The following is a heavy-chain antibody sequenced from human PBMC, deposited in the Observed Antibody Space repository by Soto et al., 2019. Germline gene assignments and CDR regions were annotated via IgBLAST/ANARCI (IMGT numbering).Heavy chain of an antibody. CDR1: GGTFSSYT. CDR2: IIPILGIA. D-gene: IGHD1-26*01. J-gene: IGHJ6*02. Sequence: QVQLVQSGAEVKKPGSSVKVSCKASGGTFSSYTISWVRQAPGQGLEWMGRIIPILGIANYAQKFQGRVTITADKSTSTAYMELSSLRSEDTAVYYCARDEGAGGSYYLDDYGMDVWGQGTTVTVSS. CDR3: ARDEGAGGSYYLDDYGMDV. V-gene: IGHV1-69*08.